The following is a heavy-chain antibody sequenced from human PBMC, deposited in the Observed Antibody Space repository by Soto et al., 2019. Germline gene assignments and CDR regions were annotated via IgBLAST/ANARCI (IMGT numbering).Heavy chain of an antibody. CDR1: DGSITSNW. CDR2: IHHSGSF. J-gene: IGHJ3*02. Sequence: PSETLSLTCAVSDGSITSNWWSWVRQPPGKGLEWIGEIHHSGSFNYNPSLRSRVTISIDTSKNQFSLKLSSVAAADTAVYYCARPDYDILTGGFAFDIWGQGTMVTVSS. V-gene: IGHV4-4*02. CDR3: ARPDYDILTGGFAFDI. D-gene: IGHD3-9*01.